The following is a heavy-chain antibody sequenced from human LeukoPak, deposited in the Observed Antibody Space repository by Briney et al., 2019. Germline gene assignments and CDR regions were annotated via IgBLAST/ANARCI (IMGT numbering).Heavy chain of an antibody. V-gene: IGHV1-8*01. J-gene: IGHJ6*02. D-gene: IGHD6-13*01. CDR3: AKAPYSSSWYSLFRLPPGTLYYYYYGMDV. CDR1: GYTFTSYD. CDR2: MNPNSGNT. Sequence: ASVKVSCKASGYTFTSYDINWVRQAPGQGLEWMGWMNPNSGNTVYAQKFQGRVTMTRNTSISTAYMELSSLRSEDTAVYYCAKAPYSSSWYSLFRLPPGTLYYYYYGMDVWGQGTTVTVSS.